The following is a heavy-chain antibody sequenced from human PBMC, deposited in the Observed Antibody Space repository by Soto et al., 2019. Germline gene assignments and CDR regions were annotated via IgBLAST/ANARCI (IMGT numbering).Heavy chain of an antibody. Sequence: QLQESGSGLVKPSQTLSLTCAISGDSISSGGYSWSWIRQPPGKGLEWIGYIYYDESTNYNPSLKSRVTISGDRSKNHFSLSLSSVTAADTAIYYCARGAGSGESERSYYGLDVWGQGTTVTVSS. CDR1: GDSISSGGYS. J-gene: IGHJ6*02. CDR2: IYYDEST. D-gene: IGHD3-10*01. V-gene: IGHV4-30-2*01. CDR3: ARGAGSGESERSYYGLDV.